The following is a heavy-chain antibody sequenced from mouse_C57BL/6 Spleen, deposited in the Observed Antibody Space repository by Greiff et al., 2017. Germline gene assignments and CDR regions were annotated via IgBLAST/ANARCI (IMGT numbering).Heavy chain of an antibody. CDR2: IWSGGST. D-gene: IGHD2-4*01. CDR3: ARNGYDYDALFGY. CDR1: GFSLTRYG. V-gene: IGHV2-2*01. Sequence: QVHVKQSGPGLVQPSQSLSITCTVSGFSLTRYGVHWVRQSPGKGLEWLGVIWSGGSTDYNAAFISRMSISKDNSKSQVFFKMNSLQADDTAIYYCARNGYDYDALFGYWGQGTTLTVSS. J-gene: IGHJ2*01.